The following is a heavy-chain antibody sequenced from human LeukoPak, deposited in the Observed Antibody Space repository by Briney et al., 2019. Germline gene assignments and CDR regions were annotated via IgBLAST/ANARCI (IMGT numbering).Heavy chain of an antibody. CDR1: GGSISSGGYY. CDR3: ARGRSSDY. Sequence: PSETLSLTCTVSGGSISSGGYYWSWIRQHPEKGLEWIGYIYDSGSTYYNPSLKSRVTISVDTSKNQFSLKLSSVTAADTAVYYCARGRSSDYWGQGTLVTVSS. J-gene: IGHJ4*02. V-gene: IGHV4-31*03. D-gene: IGHD6-6*01. CDR2: IYDSGST.